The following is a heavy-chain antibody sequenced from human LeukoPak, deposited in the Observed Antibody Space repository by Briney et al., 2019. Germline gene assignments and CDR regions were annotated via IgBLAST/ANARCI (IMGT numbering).Heavy chain of an antibody. CDR3: ARDLLWFGELYSALEHDAFDI. V-gene: IGHV3-48*01. Sequence: PGGSLRLSCAASGFTFSSYSMNWVRQAPGKGLEWVSYISSSSSTIYYADSVKGRFTISRDNAKSSLYLQMNSLRAEDTAVYYCARDLLWFGELYSALEHDAFDIWGQGTMVTVSS. D-gene: IGHD3-10*01. CDR2: ISSSSSTI. J-gene: IGHJ3*02. CDR1: GFTFSSYS.